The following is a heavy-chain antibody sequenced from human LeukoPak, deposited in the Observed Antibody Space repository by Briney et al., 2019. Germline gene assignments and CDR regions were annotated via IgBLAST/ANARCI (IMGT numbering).Heavy chain of an antibody. V-gene: IGHV4-39*07. D-gene: IGHD6-13*01. Sequence: SETLSLTCTVSGGSISSSSYYWGWIRQPPGKGLEWIGSIYYSGSTYYDPSLKSRVTISVDTSKNQFSLKLSSVTAADTAVYYCARDQQQLVVYWGQGTLVTVSS. J-gene: IGHJ4*02. CDR2: IYYSGST. CDR1: GGSISSSSYY. CDR3: ARDQQQLVVY.